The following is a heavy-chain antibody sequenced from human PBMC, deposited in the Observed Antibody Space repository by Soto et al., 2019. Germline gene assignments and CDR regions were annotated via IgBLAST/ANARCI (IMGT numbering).Heavy chain of an antibody. D-gene: IGHD2-2*03. CDR3: ARRSWMGDAFDI. CDR2: ISSSSSTI. Sequence: EVQLVESGGGLVQPGGSLRLSCAASGFTFSSYSMNWVRQAPGKGLEWVSYISSSSSTIYYADSVKGRFTISRDNAKNPLYLQMNSLRAEDTAVYYCARRSWMGDAFDIWGQGTMVTVSS. CDR1: GFTFSSYS. V-gene: IGHV3-48*01. J-gene: IGHJ3*02.